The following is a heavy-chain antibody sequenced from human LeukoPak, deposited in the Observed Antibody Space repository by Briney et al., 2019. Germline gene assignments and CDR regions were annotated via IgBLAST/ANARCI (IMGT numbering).Heavy chain of an antibody. V-gene: IGHV3-23*01. CDR3: ARDRRPWYFDL. Sequence: GGSLRLSCAASGFTFSSYAMSWVRQAPGKGLEWVSTITGGGDITKYAGSVKGRFTISRDDHKNTLYLQMNSLRADDTAVYYCARDRRPWYFDLWGRGTLVTVSS. D-gene: IGHD6-6*01. CDR1: GFTFSSYA. CDR2: ITGGGDIT. J-gene: IGHJ2*01.